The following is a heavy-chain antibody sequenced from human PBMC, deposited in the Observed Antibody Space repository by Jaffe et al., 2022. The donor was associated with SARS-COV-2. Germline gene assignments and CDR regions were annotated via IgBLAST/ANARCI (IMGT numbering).Heavy chain of an antibody. Sequence: EVQLVESGGGLVQPGGSLRLSCAASGFTFTSYTITWVRQAPGKGLEWVSTISASGGNTYYADSVKGRFTISRDNSKNTLSLQMYSLRAEDTAVYYCAKDRFAGYCGGGSCYGYFDYWGQGTLVTVSS. D-gene: IGHD2-15*01. V-gene: IGHV3-23*04. CDR2: ISASGGNT. CDR3: AKDRFAGYCGGGSCYGYFDY. J-gene: IGHJ4*02. CDR1: GFTFTSYT.